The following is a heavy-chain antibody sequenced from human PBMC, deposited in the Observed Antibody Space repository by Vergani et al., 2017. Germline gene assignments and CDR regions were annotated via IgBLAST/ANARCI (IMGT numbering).Heavy chain of an antibody. D-gene: IGHD3-10*01. J-gene: IGHJ5*02. CDR3: ARDVLTMAHEVP. CDR1: GGTFSSYT. CDR2: IIPILGIA. V-gene: IGHV1-69*08. Sequence: QVQLVQSGAEVKKPGSSVKVSCKASGGTFSSYTISWVRQAPGQGLEWMGRIIPILGIANYAQKFQGRVTITADKSTSTAYMELSSLRSEDTAVYYCARDVLTMAHEVPWGQGTLVTVSS.